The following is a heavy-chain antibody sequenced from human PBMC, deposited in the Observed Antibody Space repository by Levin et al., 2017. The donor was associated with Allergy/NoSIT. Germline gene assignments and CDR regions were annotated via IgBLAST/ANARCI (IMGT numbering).Heavy chain of an antibody. CDR2: ISSSSSTI. CDR3: ARASGITGTTWPDY. J-gene: IGHJ4*02. D-gene: IGHD1-7*01. Sequence: GGSLRLSCAASGFTFSSYSMNWVRQAPGKGLEWVSYISSSSSTIYYADSVKGRFTISRDNAKNSLYLQMNSLRAEDTAVYYCARASGITGTTWPDYWGQGTLVTVSS. V-gene: IGHV3-48*01. CDR1: GFTFSSYS.